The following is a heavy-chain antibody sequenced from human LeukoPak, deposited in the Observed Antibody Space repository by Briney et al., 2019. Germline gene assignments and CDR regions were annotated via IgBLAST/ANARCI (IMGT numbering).Heavy chain of an antibody. CDR2: IYTSGST. J-gene: IGHJ4*02. D-gene: IGHD3-22*01. V-gene: IGHV4-4*07. CDR1: GGSISSYY. Sequence: SETLSLTCTVSGGSISSYYWSWIRQPAGKGLEWIGRIYTSGSTNYNPSLKSRVTMSVDTSKNQFSLKLTSVTAADTAIYYCATDYFKYNDGSGPFEYWGQGTLVTVST. CDR3: ATDYFKYNDGSGPFEY.